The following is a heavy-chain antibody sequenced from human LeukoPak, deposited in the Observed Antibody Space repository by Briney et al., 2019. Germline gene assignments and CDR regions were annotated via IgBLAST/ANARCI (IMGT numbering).Heavy chain of an antibody. CDR1: GFTFSRNW. CDR3: ARPRRGAGVVIMSYYYYYMDV. V-gene: IGHV3-7*01. J-gene: IGHJ6*03. CDR2: IKEDGSEK. Sequence: PGGSLRLSCAASGFTFSRNWMSWVRQAPGKGLEWVASIKEDGSEKYYVDSVKGRFTISRDNAKNSLYLQMNSLRAEDTAVYYCARPRRGAGVVIMSYYYYYMDVWGKGTTVTVSS. D-gene: IGHD3-3*01.